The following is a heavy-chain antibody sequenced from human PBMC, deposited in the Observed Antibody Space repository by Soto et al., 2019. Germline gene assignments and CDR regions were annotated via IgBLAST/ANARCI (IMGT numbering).Heavy chain of an antibody. D-gene: IGHD2-2*01. Sequence: QITLKESGPTLVKPTQTLTLTCTFSGFSLSTSGVGVGWIRQPPGKALEWLALIYWDDDKRYSPSLKSRLTNTKDTSKNQVVLTMTNMDPVDTATYYCAHSGIVVVPAAMLFDYWGQGTLVTVSS. CDR1: GFSLSTSGVG. J-gene: IGHJ4*02. CDR3: AHSGIVVVPAAMLFDY. V-gene: IGHV2-5*02. CDR2: IYWDDDK.